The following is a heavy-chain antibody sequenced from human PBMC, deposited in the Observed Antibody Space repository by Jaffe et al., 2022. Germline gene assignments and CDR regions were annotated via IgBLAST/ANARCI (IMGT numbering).Heavy chain of an antibody. J-gene: IGHJ5*02. V-gene: IGHV7-4-1*02. CDR1: GYTFTSYA. D-gene: IGHD2-8*02. CDR3: ARVPILSYCTGGVCYGPYNWFDP. CDR2: INTNTGNP. Sequence: QVQLVQSGSELKKPGASVKVSCKASGYTFTSYAMNWVRQAPGQGLEWMGWINTNTGNPTYAQGFTGRFVFSLDTSVSTAYLQISSLKAEDTAVYYCARVPILSYCTGGVCYGPYNWFDPWGQGTLVTVSS.